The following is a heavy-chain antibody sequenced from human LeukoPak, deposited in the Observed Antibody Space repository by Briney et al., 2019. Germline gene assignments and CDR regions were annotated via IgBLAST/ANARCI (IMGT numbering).Heavy chain of an antibody. CDR3: ASVLFRLGYCSSTSCPSYFDY. CDR2: INHSGST. V-gene: IGHV4-34*01. CDR1: GGSFSGYY. Sequence: PSETLSLTCAVYGGSFSGYYWSWIRQPPGKGLEWIGEINHSGSTNYNPSLKSRVTISVDTSKNQFSLKLSSVTAADTAVYYCASVLFRLGYCSSTSCPSYFDYWGQGTPVTVSS. D-gene: IGHD2-2*01. J-gene: IGHJ4*02.